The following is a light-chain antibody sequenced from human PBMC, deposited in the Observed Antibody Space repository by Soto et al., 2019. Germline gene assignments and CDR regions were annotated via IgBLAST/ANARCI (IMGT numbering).Light chain of an antibody. CDR2: YDS. CDR3: QVWDSSSDHVV. Sequence: SYELTQPPSVSVAPGKTARITCGGNNIGSKSVHWYQQKPGKAPVLVIYYDSDRPSGIPERFSGSDSGNTATLTISRVEGGDEADYYCQVWDSSSDHVVFGGGTKLTVL. J-gene: IGLJ2*01. CDR1: NIGSKS. V-gene: IGLV3-21*04.